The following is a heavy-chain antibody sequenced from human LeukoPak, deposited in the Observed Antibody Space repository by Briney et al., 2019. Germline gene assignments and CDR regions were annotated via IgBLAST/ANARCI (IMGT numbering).Heavy chain of an antibody. Sequence: ASVKVSCKASGESFNNYPIHWVRQAPGQGPEWMGGIIPMFGLPEYPQTFQGRVTITADESTKTAFLDMSSLRFEDTAVYYCARSPSGYSGYDPVYYWGQGTLVTVSS. CDR3: ARSPSGYSGYDPVYY. CDR1: GESFNNYP. V-gene: IGHV1-69*13. J-gene: IGHJ4*02. CDR2: IIPMFGLP. D-gene: IGHD5-12*01.